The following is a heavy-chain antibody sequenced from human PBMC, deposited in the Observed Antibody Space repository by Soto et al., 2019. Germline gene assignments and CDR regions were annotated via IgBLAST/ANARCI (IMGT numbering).Heavy chain of an antibody. CDR3: ARWGGDCCPTDYYYYGMDV. V-gene: IGHV3-7*01. D-gene: IGHD2-21*02. CDR2: IKQDGSEK. CDR1: GFTFSSYW. Sequence: VGSLRLSCAASGFTFSSYWMSWVRQAPGKGLEWVANIKQDGSEKYYVDSVKGRFTISRDNAKNSLYLQMNSLRAEDTAVYYCARWGGDCCPTDYYYYGMDVWGQGTTVTVSS. J-gene: IGHJ6*02.